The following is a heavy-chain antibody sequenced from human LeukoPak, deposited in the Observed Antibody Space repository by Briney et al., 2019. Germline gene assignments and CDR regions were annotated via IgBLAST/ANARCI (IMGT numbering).Heavy chain of an antibody. J-gene: IGHJ2*01. V-gene: IGHV3-48*04. CDR3: ARAAWNYYDSSGYSFDL. CDR1: GFTFSSYS. D-gene: IGHD3-22*01. Sequence: GGSLRLSCAASGFTFSSYSMNWVRQAPGKGLEWVSYISSSSSTIYYADSVKGRFTISRDNAKNSLYLQMNSLRAEDTAVYYCARAAWNYYDSSGYSFDLWGRGTLVTVSS. CDR2: ISSSSSTI.